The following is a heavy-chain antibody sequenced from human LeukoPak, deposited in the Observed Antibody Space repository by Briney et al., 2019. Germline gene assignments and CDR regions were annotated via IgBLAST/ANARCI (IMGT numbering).Heavy chain of an antibody. Sequence: SETLSLTCTVSGGSISSGGYYWSWIRQHPGKGLEWIGYIYYSGSTYYNPSLKSQVTISVDTSKNQFSLKLSSVTAADTAVYYCARDAAAEDYYYYGMDVWGQGTTVTVSS. CDR2: IYYSGST. CDR3: ARDAAAEDYYYYGMDV. V-gene: IGHV4-31*01. CDR1: GGSISSGGYY. J-gene: IGHJ6*02. D-gene: IGHD6-13*01.